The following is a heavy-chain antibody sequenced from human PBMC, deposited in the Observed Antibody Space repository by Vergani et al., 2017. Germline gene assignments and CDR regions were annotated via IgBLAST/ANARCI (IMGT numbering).Heavy chain of an antibody. D-gene: IGHD2-2*01. V-gene: IGHV3-48*04. CDR3: ARDGQGIVVVPALTYGLDV. CDR1: GFTFSSYS. J-gene: IGHJ6*02. Sequence: EVQLVESGGGLVQPGGSLRLSCAASGFTFSSYSMNWVRQAPGKGLEWVSYISSSSSTIYYADSVKGRFTISRDNAKNSLYLQMNSLRAEDTAVYYCARDGQGIVVVPALTYGLDVWGQGP. CDR2: ISSSSSTI.